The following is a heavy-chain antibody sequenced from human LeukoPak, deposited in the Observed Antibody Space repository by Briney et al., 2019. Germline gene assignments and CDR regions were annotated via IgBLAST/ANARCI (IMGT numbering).Heavy chain of an antibody. J-gene: IGHJ4*02. CDR1: GFTFSSYW. CDR3: AKGGYDILTGPQGFDY. V-gene: IGHV3-7*03. Sequence: GGSLRLSCAASGFTFSSYWMSWVRQAPGKGLEWVANIKQDGSEKYYVDSVKGRFTISRDNAKNSLYLQMNSLRAEDTAVYYCAKGGYDILTGPQGFDYWGQGTLVTVSS. CDR2: IKQDGSEK. D-gene: IGHD3-9*01.